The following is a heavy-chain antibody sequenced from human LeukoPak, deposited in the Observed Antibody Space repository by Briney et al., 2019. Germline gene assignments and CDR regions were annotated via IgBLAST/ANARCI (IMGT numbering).Heavy chain of an antibody. Sequence: QPGGSLRLPCAASGFTFSSYAMSWVRQAPGKGLEWVSAISGSGGSTYYADSVKGRFTISRDNSKNTLYLQMNSLRAEDTAVYYCARANYYDSSGPSGYWGQGTLVTVSS. CDR1: GFTFSSYA. CDR3: ARANYYDSSGPSGY. V-gene: IGHV3-23*01. J-gene: IGHJ4*02. CDR2: ISGSGGST. D-gene: IGHD3-22*01.